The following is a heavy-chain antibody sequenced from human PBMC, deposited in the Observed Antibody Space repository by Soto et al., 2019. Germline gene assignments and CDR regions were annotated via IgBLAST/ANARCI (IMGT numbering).Heavy chain of an antibody. Sequence: SETLSLTCTVSGGSISSYYWSWIRQPPGKGLEWIGYIYYSGSTNYNPSLKSRVTISVDTSKNQFSLKLSSVTAADTAVYYCARDYKSGNYYYYGMDVWGQGPTVTVYS. J-gene: IGHJ6*02. CDR3: ARDYKSGNYYYYGMDV. CDR1: GGSISSYY. V-gene: IGHV4-59*01. CDR2: IYYSGST. D-gene: IGHD1-20*01.